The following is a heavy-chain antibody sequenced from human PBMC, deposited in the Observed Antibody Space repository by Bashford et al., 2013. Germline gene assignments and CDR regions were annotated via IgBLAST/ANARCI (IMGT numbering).Heavy chain of an antibody. D-gene: IGHD3-3*01. V-gene: IGHV1-18*04. CDR2: ISAYNGNT. CDR1: GYTFTSYG. Sequence: ASVKVSCKASGYTFTSYGISWVRQAPGQGLEWMGWISAYNGNTNYAQKLQGRVTMTTDTSTSTAYMELRSLRSDDTAVYYCARSSLTLRFLESELDPWGQGTLVTVSS. CDR3: ARSSLTLRFLESELDP. J-gene: IGHJ5*02.